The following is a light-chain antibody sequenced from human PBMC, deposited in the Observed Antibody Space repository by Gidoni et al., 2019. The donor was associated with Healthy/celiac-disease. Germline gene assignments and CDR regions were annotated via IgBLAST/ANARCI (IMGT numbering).Light chain of an antibody. V-gene: IGKV1-33*01. J-gene: IGKJ3*01. CDR1: QDISNY. CDR3: QQYDNPPPIT. CDR2: DAS. Sequence: DIQLTQSPSSLSASVGDRVTSTCQASQDISNYLNWYQQKPGKAPKLLIYDASNLETGVPSRFSGSGSGTDFTFTISSLQPEDIATYYCQQYDNPPPITFGPGTKVDIK.